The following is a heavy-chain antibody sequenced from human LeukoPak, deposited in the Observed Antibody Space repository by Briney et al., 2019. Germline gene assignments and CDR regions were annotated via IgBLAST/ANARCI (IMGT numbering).Heavy chain of an antibody. CDR3: AKSGGYFFDY. CDR2: IWYDGSNK. Sequence: GGSLRLSCAASGFTFSSYGMHWVRQAPGKGLEWVAVIWYDGSNKYYADSVKGGFSISRDNSKNTLYLQMSSLRPEDTAVYYCAKSGGYFFDYWGQGTLVTVSS. V-gene: IGHV3-30*02. CDR1: GFTFSSYG. J-gene: IGHJ4*02. D-gene: IGHD3-10*01.